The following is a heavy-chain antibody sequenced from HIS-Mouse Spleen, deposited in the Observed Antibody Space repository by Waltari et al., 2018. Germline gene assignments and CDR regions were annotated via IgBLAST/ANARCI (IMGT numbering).Heavy chain of an antibody. V-gene: IGHV6-1*01. CDR1: GYSVSSNRPA. CDR3: ARVTGDDAFDI. Sequence: QVQLQQAGPGRVKPSQTLSLTCPISGYSVSSNRPAWTGIRQAPSGGLGWLGRTYYRSKWYNDYAVSVKSRITINPDTSKNQFSLQLNSVTPEDTAVYYCARVTGDDAFDIWGQGTMVTVSS. CDR2: TYYRSKWYN. D-gene: IGHD7-27*01. J-gene: IGHJ3*02.